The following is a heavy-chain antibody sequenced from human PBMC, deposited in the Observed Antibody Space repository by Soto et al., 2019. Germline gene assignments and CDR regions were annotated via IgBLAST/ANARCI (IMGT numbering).Heavy chain of an antibody. CDR2: IDPSDSYT. V-gene: IGHV5-10-1*01. D-gene: IGHD5-12*01. J-gene: IGHJ6*02. Sequence: PGESLKISCKGSGYSFTSYWISWVRQMPGKGLEWMGRIDPSDSYTNYSPSFQGHVTISADKSISTAYLQWSSLKASDTAMYYCARDDVATITSYYYGMDVWGQGTTVTSP. CDR1: GYSFTSYW. CDR3: ARDDVATITSYYYGMDV.